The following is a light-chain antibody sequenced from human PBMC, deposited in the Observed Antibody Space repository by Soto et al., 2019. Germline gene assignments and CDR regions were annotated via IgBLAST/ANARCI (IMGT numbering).Light chain of an antibody. CDR1: QSVTSNY. CDR3: QQYGSSGT. J-gene: IGKJ1*01. V-gene: IGKV3-20*01. Sequence: EVVMTQSPATLSVSPGEGATLSCRASQSVTSNYLAWYQQKPGQAPRLLIYGVSSRATGVPDRFSGSGSGTDFTLTISRLEPEDFAVYYCQQYGSSGTFGQGTKVDIK. CDR2: GVS.